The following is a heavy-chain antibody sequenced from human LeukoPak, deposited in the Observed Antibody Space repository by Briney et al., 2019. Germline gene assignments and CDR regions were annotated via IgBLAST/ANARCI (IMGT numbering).Heavy chain of an antibody. CDR2: IKNDGTVK. CDR3: AKDSYSKGDY. Sequence: GGSLTLSYAASGFTFSYHWMTWVRQAPGKGLEWVANIKNDGTVKNYVDSVKGRFTISRDNAKNSLYPQMNSLRAEDTGVYYCAKDSYSKGDYWGQGVLVTVSS. J-gene: IGHJ4*02. D-gene: IGHD5-18*01. CDR1: GFTFSYHW. V-gene: IGHV3-7*01.